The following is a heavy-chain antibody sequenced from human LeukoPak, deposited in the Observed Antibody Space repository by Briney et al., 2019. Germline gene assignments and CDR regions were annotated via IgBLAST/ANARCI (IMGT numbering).Heavy chain of an antibody. CDR2: FSGSGGNT. J-gene: IGHJ4*02. CDR3: ARADYCSGGSCVLDY. CDR1: GFTFSSYA. Sequence: GGSLRLSCAASGFTFSSYAMNWVRQAPGKGLEWVSPFSGSGGNTYYADSVKGRFTISRDNSKNTLYLQMKSLRAEDTAVYYCARADYCSGGSCVLDYWGQGTLVTVYS. V-gene: IGHV3-23*01. D-gene: IGHD2-15*01.